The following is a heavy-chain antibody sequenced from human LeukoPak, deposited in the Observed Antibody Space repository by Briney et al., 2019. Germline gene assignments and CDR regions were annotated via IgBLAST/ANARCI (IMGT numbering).Heavy chain of an antibody. D-gene: IGHD6-13*01. V-gene: IGHV1-8*01. J-gene: IGHJ3*02. CDR2: MNPNSGNT. CDR3: ARGIAAVDI. CDR1: GYTFTRDE. Sequence: ASVKVSCKASGYTFTRDEMNWVRQATGQGLEWMGWMNPNSGNTGYAQNFQGRVTMTRNTSISTAYMELTSLRSEDTAVYYCARGIAAVDIWGQGTMVTVSS.